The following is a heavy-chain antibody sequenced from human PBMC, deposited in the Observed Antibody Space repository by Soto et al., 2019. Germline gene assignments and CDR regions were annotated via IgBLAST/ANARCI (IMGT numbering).Heavy chain of an antibody. J-gene: IGHJ3*02. V-gene: IGHV1-24*01. Sequence: ASVKVSCKVSGYTLTELSMHWVRQAPGKGLEWMGGFDPEDGETIYAQKFQGRVTMTEDTSTDTAYMELSSLRSEDTAVYYCATWAYDGSGSYAFDIWGQGTMVTVSS. CDR1: GYTLTELS. CDR3: ATWAYDGSGSYAFDI. D-gene: IGHD3-10*01. CDR2: FDPEDGET.